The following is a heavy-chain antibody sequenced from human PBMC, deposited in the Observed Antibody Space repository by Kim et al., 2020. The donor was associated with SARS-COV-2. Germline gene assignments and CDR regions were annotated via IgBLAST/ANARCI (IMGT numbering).Heavy chain of an antibody. CDR1: GYTFTSYY. J-gene: IGHJ4*02. V-gene: IGHV1-46*01. Sequence: ASVKVSCKASGYTFTSYYMHWVRQAPGQGLEWMGIINPSGGSTSYAQKFQGRVTMTRDTSTSTVYMELSSLRSEDTAVYYCAREKTRDDYYDSSGCDYWGQGTLVTVSS. D-gene: IGHD3-22*01. CDR2: INPSGGST. CDR3: AREKTRDDYYDSSGCDY.